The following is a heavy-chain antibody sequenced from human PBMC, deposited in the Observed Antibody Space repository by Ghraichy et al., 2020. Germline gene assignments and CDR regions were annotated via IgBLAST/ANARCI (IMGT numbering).Heavy chain of an antibody. Sequence: GGSLRLSCAASGFTVSSYYMHWIRQAPGRGLQWVSLIYSDGLTFYTDSVKGRFTISKDNSKNTLYLQMNRLTAEDTAVYYCATGRDYSSRAPSDFWGQGTLVTVSS. V-gene: IGHV3-53*01. CDR3: ATGRDYSSRAPSDF. J-gene: IGHJ4*02. D-gene: IGHD2-15*01. CDR1: GFTVSSYY. CDR2: IYSDGLT.